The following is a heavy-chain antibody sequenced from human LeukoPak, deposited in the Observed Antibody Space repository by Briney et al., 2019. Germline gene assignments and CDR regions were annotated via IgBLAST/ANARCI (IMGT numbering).Heavy chain of an antibody. Sequence: PSETLSLTCTVSGGSISSYYWSWIRQPAGKGLEWIGRIYTSGSTNYNPSLKSRVTMSVDTSKNQYSLKLNSVTAADTAVYYCVRQSGSVYVPVHYWGQGTLVIVSS. CDR2: IYTSGST. J-gene: IGHJ4*02. CDR1: GGSISSYY. CDR3: VRQSGSVYVPVHY. D-gene: IGHD3-10*02. V-gene: IGHV4-4*07.